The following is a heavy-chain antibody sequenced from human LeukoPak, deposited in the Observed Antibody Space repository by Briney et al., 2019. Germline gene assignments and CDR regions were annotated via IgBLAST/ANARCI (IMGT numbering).Heavy chain of an antibody. J-gene: IGHJ6*03. Sequence: TGGSLRLSCAASGFTFSSYWMSWVRQAPGKGLEWVSGISGSGGSTYYADSVKGRFTISRDNSKNTLYLQMNGLRAEDTAVYYCAKPEGTFGHYYYYYMDVWGKGTTVTVSS. CDR3: AKPEGTFGHYYYYYMDV. CDR1: GFTFSSYW. CDR2: ISGSGGST. V-gene: IGHV3-23*01. D-gene: IGHD1-1*01.